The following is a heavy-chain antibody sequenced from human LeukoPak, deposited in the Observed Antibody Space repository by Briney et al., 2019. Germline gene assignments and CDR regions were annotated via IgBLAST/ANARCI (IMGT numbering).Heavy chain of an antibody. CDR1: GFTFSSYS. J-gene: IGHJ4*02. CDR3: ARDLGDGYNYPHDY. CDR2: ISSSSSYI. V-gene: IGHV3-21*01. D-gene: IGHD5-24*01. Sequence: GGSLRLSCAASGFTFSSYSMNWVRQAPGKGLEWVSSISSSSSYIYYADSVKGRFTISRDNAKNSLYLQMNSLRAEDTAVYYCARDLGDGYNYPHDYWGQVTLVTVSS.